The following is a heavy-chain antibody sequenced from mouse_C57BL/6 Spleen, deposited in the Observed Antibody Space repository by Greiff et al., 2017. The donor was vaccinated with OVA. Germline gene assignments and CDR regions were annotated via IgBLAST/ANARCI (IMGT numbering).Heavy chain of an antibody. CDR2: IYPSDSDT. CDR1: GYTFTSYW. CDR3: AIRLPMDY. J-gene: IGHJ4*01. Sequence: QVQLQQPGAELVKPGASVKVSCKASGYTFTSYWLHWVKQRPGQGLEWIGRIYPSDSDTNYNQKFKGKATLTVDKSSSTAYMQLSSLTSEDSAVYYCAIRLPMDYWGQGTSVTVSS. V-gene: IGHV1-74*01.